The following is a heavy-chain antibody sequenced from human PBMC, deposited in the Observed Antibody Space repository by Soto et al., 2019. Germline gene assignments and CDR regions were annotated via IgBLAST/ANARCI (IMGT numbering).Heavy chain of an antibody. J-gene: IGHJ2*01. Sequence: QVQLQESGPGLVKPSETLSLTCTVSGGSISSYYWSWIRQPAGKGLEWIGRIYTSGSTNYNPSLKSRVTMSVDTSKNQFSLKLSSVTAADTAVYYCARSPYYDLRQRYWYFDLWGRGTLFTVSS. CDR1: GGSISSYY. D-gene: IGHD3-3*01. CDR3: ARSPYYDLRQRYWYFDL. CDR2: IYTSGST. V-gene: IGHV4-4*07.